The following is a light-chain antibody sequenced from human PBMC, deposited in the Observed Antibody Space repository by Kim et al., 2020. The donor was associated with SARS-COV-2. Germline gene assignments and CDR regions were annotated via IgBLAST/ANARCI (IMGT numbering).Light chain of an antibody. CDR1: SNNGDNEI. J-gene: IGLJ2*01. CDR3: SACDYSVTAWV. CDR2: RNS. Sequence: RQTATLTCTGSSNNGDNEIAACLQQHPGHTPKLLFYRNSVRPSAISQRLSASRSCSSASLTITRLQPDDDADYYCSACDYSVTAWVFGGGTQLTVL. V-gene: IGLV10-54*01.